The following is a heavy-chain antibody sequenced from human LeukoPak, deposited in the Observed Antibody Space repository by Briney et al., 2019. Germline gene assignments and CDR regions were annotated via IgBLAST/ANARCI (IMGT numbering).Heavy chain of an antibody. V-gene: IGHV4-38-2*02. CDR3: ARCGSYYYDSSGYAVFDY. D-gene: IGHD3-22*01. CDR1: GYSISSGYY. CDR2: IYHSGST. Sequence: PSETLSLTCTVSGYSISSGYYWGWIRQPPGKGLEWIGSIYHSGSTYYNPSLKSRVTISVDTSKNQFSLKLSSVTAADTAVYYCARCGSYYYDSSGYAVFDYWGQGTLVTVSS. J-gene: IGHJ4*02.